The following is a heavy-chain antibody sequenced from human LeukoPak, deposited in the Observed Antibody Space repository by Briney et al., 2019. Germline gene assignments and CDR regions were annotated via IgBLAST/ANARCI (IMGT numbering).Heavy chain of an antibody. CDR3: AKDRITVTPYSFGY. D-gene: IGHD1-20*01. CDR2: VSGNGGST. CDR1: GFTFSSYA. J-gene: IGHJ4*02. V-gene: IGHV3-23*01. Sequence: GGSLRLSCAASGFTFSSYAMSWVRQAPGKGLEWVSGVSGNGGSTFYADSVKGRFTISRDNSKNTLYLQMNSLRVEDTALYYCAKDRITVTPYSFGYWGQGTLVTVSS.